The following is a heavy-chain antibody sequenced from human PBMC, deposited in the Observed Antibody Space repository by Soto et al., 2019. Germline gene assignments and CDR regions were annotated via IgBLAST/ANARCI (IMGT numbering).Heavy chain of an antibody. CDR1: GFTFSSYA. J-gene: IGHJ4*02. V-gene: IGHV3-30-3*01. CDR3: ARETSHSSSSGRGFDY. CDR2: ISYDGSNK. Sequence: GGSLRLSCAASGFTFSSYAMHWVRQAPGKGLEWVAVISYDGSNKYYADSVKGRFTISRDNSKNTLYLQMNSLRAEDTAVYYCARETSHSSSSGRGFDYWGQGTLVTVSS. D-gene: IGHD6-6*01.